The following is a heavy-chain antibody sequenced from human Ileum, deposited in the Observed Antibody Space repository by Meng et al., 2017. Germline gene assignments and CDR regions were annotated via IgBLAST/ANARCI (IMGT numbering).Heavy chain of an antibody. Sequence: GESPKTSCAASGFTFRDYWMSWVRQAPGKGLEWVANIKPDESEKYYVDSVKSRFTVSRDNAKDSQYLQMNSLRAEDKAVYCFAANSYTYNWGQGTMVTVSS. D-gene: IGHD3-16*01. CDR2: IKPDESEK. CDR3: AANSYTYN. V-gene: IGHV3-7*01. J-gene: IGHJ4*02. CDR1: GFTFRDYW.